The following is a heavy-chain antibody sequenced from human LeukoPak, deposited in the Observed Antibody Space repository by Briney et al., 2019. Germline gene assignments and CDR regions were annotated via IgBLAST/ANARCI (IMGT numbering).Heavy chain of an antibody. CDR1: GYTFTSYG. CDR3: ASCHCTNGVCYGECGYFQH. V-gene: IGHV1-18*01. CDR2: ISAYNGNT. D-gene: IGHD2-8*01. Sequence: VASVKVSCKASGYTFTSYGISWVRQAPGQGLEWMGWISAYNGNTNYAQKLQGRLTLTTDTSTSTAYMELRSLRSDDTAVYYCASCHCTNGVCYGECGYFQHWGQGTLVTVSS. J-gene: IGHJ1*01.